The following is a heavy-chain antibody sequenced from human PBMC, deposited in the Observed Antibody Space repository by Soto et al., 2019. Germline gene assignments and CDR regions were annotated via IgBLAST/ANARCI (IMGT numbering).Heavy chain of an antibody. Sequence: GGSLGLSCAASGFTFSSYAMSWVRQAPGKGLEWVSAISGSGGSTYYADSVKGRFTISRDNSKNTLYLQMNSLRAEDTAVYYCAVDTAMVPYYFDDWGQGTLVIVS. D-gene: IGHD5-18*01. CDR1: GFTFSSYA. CDR3: AVDTAMVPYYFDD. CDR2: ISGSGGST. V-gene: IGHV3-23*01. J-gene: IGHJ4*02.